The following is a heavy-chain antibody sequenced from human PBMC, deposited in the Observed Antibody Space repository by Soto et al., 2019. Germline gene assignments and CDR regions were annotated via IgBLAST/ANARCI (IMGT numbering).Heavy chain of an antibody. D-gene: IGHD3-10*01. V-gene: IGHV4-39*01. J-gene: IGHJ4*02. CDR3: AGQPGAAFAY. Sequence: SVPRSLSCSVGGGSIIGRGDYWGRISQPPGKGLEGIGSIYYSGSTYYNPSLKSRVTISVDTSKNQFSLKLSSVPAADTAVYYCAGQPGAAFAYRGQRTPVPVSS. CDR1: GGSIIGRGDY. CDR2: IYYSGST.